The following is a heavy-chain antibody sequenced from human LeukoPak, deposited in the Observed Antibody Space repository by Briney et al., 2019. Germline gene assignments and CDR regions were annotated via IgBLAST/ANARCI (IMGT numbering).Heavy chain of an antibody. Sequence: ASVKVSCKASGYTFTNYGISWVRQAPGQGLEWMGWISVYNGNTNYAQKLQGRVTTTTDTSTNTAYMELRSLRSDDTAVYYGARESSAVVVPAAIVHWGQGTLVTVSS. CDR3: ARESSAVVVPAAIVH. D-gene: IGHD2-2*02. V-gene: IGHV1-18*01. CDR1: GYTFTNYG. CDR2: ISVYNGNT. J-gene: IGHJ4*02.